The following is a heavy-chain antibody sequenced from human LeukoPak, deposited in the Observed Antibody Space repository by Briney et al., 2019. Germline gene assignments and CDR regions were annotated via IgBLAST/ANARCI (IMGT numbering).Heavy chain of an antibody. CDR1: GGSFSGYY. Sequence: PAETLSLTCAVYGGSFSGYYWSWIRQPPGKGLEWIGEINDSGSTNYNPSLKSRVTISVDTSKNQFSLKLSSVTAADTAVYYCARGLSRCSGGSCYRLDYWGQGTLVTASS. CDR2: INDSGST. D-gene: IGHD2-15*01. CDR3: ARGLSRCSGGSCYRLDY. J-gene: IGHJ4*02. V-gene: IGHV4-34*01.